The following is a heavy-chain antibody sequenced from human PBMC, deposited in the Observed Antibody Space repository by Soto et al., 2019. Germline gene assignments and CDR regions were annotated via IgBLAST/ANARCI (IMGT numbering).Heavy chain of an antibody. Sequence: SETLSLTCTVSGASINTVPYYWGWIRQSPGKGLEWIGSVYYSGFTYYNPSLKSRVTISLDTSKNQFSLEVSSVTAADTALYYYATTFDSSGYYHNFGMDVWGQGTTVTVSS. CDR2: VYYSGFT. D-gene: IGHD3-22*01. CDR3: ATTFDSSGYYHNFGMDV. J-gene: IGHJ6*02. CDR1: GASINTVPYY. V-gene: IGHV4-39*01.